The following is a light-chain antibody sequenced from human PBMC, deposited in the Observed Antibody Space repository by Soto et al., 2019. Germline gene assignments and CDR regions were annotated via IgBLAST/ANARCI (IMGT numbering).Light chain of an antibody. J-gene: IGKJ2*01. Sequence: DIQMTQSPSSLSASVGDRVTITCRASQSTSSYLNWYQQKPGKAPKLLIYAASSLESGVPSRFSGSGSGTEFTLTISCLQPEDFATYYCQQNYSTPYTFGQGTKLEIK. CDR2: AAS. CDR3: QQNYSTPYT. V-gene: IGKV1-39*01. CDR1: QSTSSY.